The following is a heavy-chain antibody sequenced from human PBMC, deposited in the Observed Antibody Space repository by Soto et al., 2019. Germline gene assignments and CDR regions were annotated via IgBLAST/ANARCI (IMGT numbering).Heavy chain of an antibody. D-gene: IGHD3-16*01. CDR3: DRSREVTTYFDY. Sequence: QLQLQESGSRLVKPSQTLSLTCAVSGGSISRAGYSWSWIRQSPGKGLEWIGYIYNSGSTFYNPSLMTNLTISVDRSKNQLSLQLNSVTAAATAVYSCDRSREVTTYFDYWGQGNLVTVSS. CDR1: GGSISRAGYS. J-gene: IGHJ4*02. CDR2: IYNSGST. V-gene: IGHV4-30-2*06.